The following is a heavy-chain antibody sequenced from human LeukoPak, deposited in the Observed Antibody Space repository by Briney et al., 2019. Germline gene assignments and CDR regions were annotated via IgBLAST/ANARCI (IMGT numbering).Heavy chain of an antibody. D-gene: IGHD1-7*01. CDR3: ARQWNSRLDF. CDR2: TYYRSKWYS. Sequence: SQTLSLTCAISGDSVSSSSAAWHWIRQSPSRGLEWLGRTYYRSKWYSDYPLSVRSRVTFNPDTSKNQFSLQLNSVTPEDTAVYSCARQWNSRLDFWGQGTLVTVSS. CDR1: GDSVSSSSAA. V-gene: IGHV6-1*01. J-gene: IGHJ4*02.